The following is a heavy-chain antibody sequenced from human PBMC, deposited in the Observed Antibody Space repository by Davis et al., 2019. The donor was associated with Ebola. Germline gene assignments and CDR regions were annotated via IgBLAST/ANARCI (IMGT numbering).Heavy chain of an antibody. J-gene: IGHJ6*04. V-gene: IGHV4-59*12. CDR2: IYCSGST. D-gene: IGHD2/OR15-2a*01. CDR3: AILLGRYYYYGMDV. CDR1: GGSISSYY. Sequence: MPSETLSLTCTVSGGSISSYYWSWIRRPPGKGLEWIGYIYCSGSTNYNPSLKSRVTISVDTSKNQFSLKLSSVTAADTAVYYCAILLGRYYYYGMDVWGKGTTVTVSS.